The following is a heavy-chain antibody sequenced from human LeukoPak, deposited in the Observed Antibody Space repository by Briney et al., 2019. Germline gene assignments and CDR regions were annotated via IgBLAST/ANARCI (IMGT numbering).Heavy chain of an antibody. V-gene: IGHV3-30*04. Sequence: PGGSLRLSCAASGFTFSSYAMHWVRQAPGKGLEWVAVISYDGSNKYYADSVKGRFTISRDNSKNTLYLQMNSLRAEDTAVYYCGSIAAGPIDYWGQGTLVTVSS. D-gene: IGHD6-13*01. CDR2: ISYDGSNK. J-gene: IGHJ4*02. CDR1: GFTFSSYA. CDR3: GSIAAGPIDY.